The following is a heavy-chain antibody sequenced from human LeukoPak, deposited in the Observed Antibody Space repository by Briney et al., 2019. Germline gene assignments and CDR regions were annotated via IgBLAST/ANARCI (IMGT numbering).Heavy chain of an antibody. CDR3: ARTGSSGWYPVDY. V-gene: IGHV5-51*01. CDR2: IYSGDSDT. CDR1: GYSFTSYW. D-gene: IGHD6-19*01. Sequence: GESLKISCKGSGYSFTSYWIGWVRQRPGKGLEWMGIIYSGDSDTRYSPSFQGQVTISADKSISTAYLQWSSLKASDTAMYYCARTGSSGWYPVDYWGQGTLVTVSS. J-gene: IGHJ4*02.